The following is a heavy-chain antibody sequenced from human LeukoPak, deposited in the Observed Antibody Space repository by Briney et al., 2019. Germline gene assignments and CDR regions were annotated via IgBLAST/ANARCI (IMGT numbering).Heavy chain of an antibody. CDR1: GLTFSSYS. CDR2: ISSSSSTI. D-gene: IGHD3-22*01. J-gene: IGHJ5*02. CDR3: ARRGYGSSGYTDWFDP. Sequence: GGSLRLSCAASGLTFSSYSINWVRQAPGKGLEWISYISSSSSTIYSADSVKGRFTISRDNAKNSLYLQMNSLRDEDTAVYYCARRGYGSSGYTDWFDPWGQGTLVTVSS. V-gene: IGHV3-48*02.